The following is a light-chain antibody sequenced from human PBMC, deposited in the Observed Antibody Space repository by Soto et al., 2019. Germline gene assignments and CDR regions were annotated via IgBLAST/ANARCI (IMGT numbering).Light chain of an antibody. Sequence: DIQLTQSPSFLSASLGDRVTITCRASQGISSYLAWYQKKPGKAPKLLMYAASTLQSGVPSRFSGSGSGADFTLTISGLQPQDFATYYCQQYDNLWPFGPWTKV. CDR2: AAS. CDR3: QQYDNLWP. V-gene: IGKV1-9*01. J-gene: IGKJ1*01. CDR1: QGISSY.